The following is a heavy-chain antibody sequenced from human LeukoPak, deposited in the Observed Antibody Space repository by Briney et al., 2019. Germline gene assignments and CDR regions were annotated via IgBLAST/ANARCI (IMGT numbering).Heavy chain of an antibody. CDR2: IYHSGST. CDR1: GYSISSGYY. V-gene: IGHV4-38-2*02. CDR3: ASYDILTGCDY. Sequence: SETLSLTCTVSGYSISSGYYWGWIRQPPGKGLEWIGSIYHSGSTYYNPSLKSRVTISVDTSKNQFSLKLSSVTAADTAVYYCASYDILTGCDYWGQGTLVTVSS. J-gene: IGHJ4*02. D-gene: IGHD3-9*01.